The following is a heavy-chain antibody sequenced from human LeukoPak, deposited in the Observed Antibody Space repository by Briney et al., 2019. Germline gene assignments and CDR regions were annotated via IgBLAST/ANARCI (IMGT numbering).Heavy chain of an antibody. Sequence: GRSLRLSCAASGFTFDDYAMHWVRQAPGKGLEWVAVISYDGSNKYYADSVKGRFTISRDNSKNTLYLQMNSLRAEDTAVYYCARGTVTKFYYFDYWGQGTLVTVSS. CDR2: ISYDGSNK. D-gene: IGHD4-17*01. CDR3: ARGTVTKFYYFDY. J-gene: IGHJ4*02. V-gene: IGHV3-30-3*01. CDR1: GFTFDDYA.